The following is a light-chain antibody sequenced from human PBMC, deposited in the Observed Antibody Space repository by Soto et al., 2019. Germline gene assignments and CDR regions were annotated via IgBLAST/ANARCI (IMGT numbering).Light chain of an antibody. CDR1: SSNIWAGYD. J-gene: IGLJ2*01. CDR2: GNS. V-gene: IGLV1-40*01. CDR3: QSYDSSLSGVI. Sequence: QSVLTQPPSVSGAPGQRVTISCTGSSSNIWAGYDVHWYQQLPKTAPKLLIYGNSNRPSGVPDRFSGSKSGTSASLAITGLQAEDEADYYCQSYDSSLSGVIFGGGTKLTVL.